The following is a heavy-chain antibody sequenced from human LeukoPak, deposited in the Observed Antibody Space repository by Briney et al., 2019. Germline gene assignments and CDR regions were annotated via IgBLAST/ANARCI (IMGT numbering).Heavy chain of an antibody. V-gene: IGHV3-30*02. J-gene: IGHJ4*02. CDR3: AKGARWNYGDNFDY. D-gene: IGHD1-7*01. CDR1: GFTFSSYG. Sequence: SCKASGFTFSSYGMHWVRQAPGKGLEWVAFIRYDGSNKYYADSVKGRFTISRDNSKNTLYLQMNSLRAEDTAVYYRAKGARWNYGDNFDYWGQGTLVTVSS. CDR2: IRYDGSNK.